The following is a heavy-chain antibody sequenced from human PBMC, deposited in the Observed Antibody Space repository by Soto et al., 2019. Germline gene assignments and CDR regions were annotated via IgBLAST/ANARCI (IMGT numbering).Heavy chain of an antibody. V-gene: IGHV3-66*01. J-gene: IGHJ5*02. D-gene: IGHD6-13*01. CDR1: GFTVSSNY. CDR2: IYSGGST. CDR3: ARAHSSSWYWFDP. Sequence: GGSLRLSCAASGFTVSSNYMSWVRQAPGKGLEWVSVIYSGGSTYYADSVKGRFTISRDNSKNTLYLQMNSLRAEDTAVYYCARAHSSSWYWFDPWGQGTLVTVSS.